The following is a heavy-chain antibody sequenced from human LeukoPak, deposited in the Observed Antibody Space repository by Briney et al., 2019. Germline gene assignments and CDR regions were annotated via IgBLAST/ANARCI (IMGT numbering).Heavy chain of an antibody. CDR3: AAGPQGPTSGFGY. Sequence: ASVKVSCKASGFTFTSSAMQWVRQARGQRLEWIGWIVVGSGNTNYAQKFQERVTITRDMSTSTAYMELSSLRSEDTAVYYCAAGPQGPTSGFGYWGQGTLVTVSS. D-gene: IGHD1-14*01. CDR1: GFTFTSSA. V-gene: IGHV1-58*02. J-gene: IGHJ4*02. CDR2: IVVGSGNT.